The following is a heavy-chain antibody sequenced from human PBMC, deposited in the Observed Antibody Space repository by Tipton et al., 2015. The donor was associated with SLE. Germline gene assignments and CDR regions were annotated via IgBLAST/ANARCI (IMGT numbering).Heavy chain of an antibody. CDR2: IYYSGST. J-gene: IGHJ5*02. D-gene: IGHD5/OR15-5a*01. Sequence: LRLSCTVSGGSISSYHWSWIRQPPGKGLEWIGYIYYSGSTNYNPSLKSRVTISVDTSKNQFSLKLSSVTAADTAVYYCAGRSRGWFDPWGQGTLVTVSS. CDR1: GGSISSYH. V-gene: IGHV4-59*01. CDR3: AGRSRGWFDP.